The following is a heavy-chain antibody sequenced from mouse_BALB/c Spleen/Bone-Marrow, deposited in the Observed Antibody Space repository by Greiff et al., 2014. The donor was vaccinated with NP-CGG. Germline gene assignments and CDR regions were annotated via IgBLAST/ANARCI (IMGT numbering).Heavy chain of an antibody. V-gene: IGHV1-5*01. CDR1: GYSFTSYW. D-gene: IGHD1-1*01. CDR2: IYPGNSDT. CDR3: TRFLYYYGSREEDYAMDY. Sequence: VHVKQSGTVLARPGASVKMSCKASGYSFTSYWMHWVKQRPGQGLEWIGAIYPGNSDTSYNQKFKGKAKLTAVTSASTAYMELSSLTNEDSAVYYCTRFLYYYGSREEDYAMDYWGQGTSVTVSS. J-gene: IGHJ4*01.